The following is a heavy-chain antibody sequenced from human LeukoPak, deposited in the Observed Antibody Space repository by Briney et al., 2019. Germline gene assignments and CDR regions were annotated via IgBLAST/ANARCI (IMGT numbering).Heavy chain of an antibody. CDR1: GFTFSSYS. CDR3: ARDPGIAAAPDGMDV. V-gene: IGHV3-21*01. D-gene: IGHD6-13*01. CDR2: TSSSSSYI. Sequence: MPGGSLRLSCAASGFTFSSYSMNWVRQAPGKGLEWVSSTSSSSSYIYYADSVKGRFTISRDNAKNSLYLQMNSLRAEDTAVYYCARDPGIAAAPDGMDVWGQGTTVTVSS. J-gene: IGHJ6*02.